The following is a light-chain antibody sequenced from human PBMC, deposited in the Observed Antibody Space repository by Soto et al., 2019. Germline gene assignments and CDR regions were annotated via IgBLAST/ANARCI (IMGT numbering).Light chain of an antibody. CDR2: GAS. CDR1: QSVRSN. CDR3: QQDRT. V-gene: IGKV3-15*01. Sequence: EIVVTQSPAILSVCPGERATLSCRARQSVRSNLAWYQQKPGQAPRLLIYGASTRATGLPARFSGSGSGTKFTRTISSMQSEDFAVYYCQQDRTFGHGTKLDMK. J-gene: IGKJ2*02.